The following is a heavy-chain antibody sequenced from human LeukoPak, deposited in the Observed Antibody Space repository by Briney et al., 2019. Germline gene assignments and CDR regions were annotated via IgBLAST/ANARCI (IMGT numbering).Heavy chain of an antibody. V-gene: IGHV4-34*01. Sequence: SETLSLTCAVYGGSFSVYYWSWIRQPPGKGLEWIGEINHSGSTNYNPSLKSRVTISVDTSKNQFSLKLSSVTAADTAVYYCARMVTRFDYWGQGTLVTVSS. D-gene: IGHD5-18*01. CDR2: INHSGST. J-gene: IGHJ4*02. CDR1: GGSFSVYY. CDR3: ARMVTRFDY.